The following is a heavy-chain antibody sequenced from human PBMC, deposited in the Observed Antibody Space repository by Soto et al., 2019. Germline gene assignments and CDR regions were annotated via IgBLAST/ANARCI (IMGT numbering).Heavy chain of an antibody. V-gene: IGHV4-31*01. Sequence: PSETLSLTCTVSGGSISSGGSYWSWIRQHPGKGLEWIGYIYYSGTTYYTPSLKSQVTISIDTSKNQFSLRLTSVTAADTAVYYCARVAHITQHQRGGYYYYAMDVWGQGNKV. CDR1: GGSISSGGSY. CDR3: ARVAHITQHQRGGYYYYAMDV. J-gene: IGHJ6*01. D-gene: IGHD1-1*01. CDR2: IYYSGTT.